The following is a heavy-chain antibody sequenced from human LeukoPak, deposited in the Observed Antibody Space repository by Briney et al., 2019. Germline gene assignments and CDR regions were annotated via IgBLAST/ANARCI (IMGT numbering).Heavy chain of an antibody. J-gene: IGHJ3*02. Sequence: GSLRLSFAASGFSFSSYLMTLLRQAPGKGLEGVANIRGDESRKYYLDSVTGRFTISRDNAKNSLYLQMNSLRAEDTAVYYCARDANYHVSSDYYDAFDIWGQGTMVTVSS. V-gene: IGHV3-7*01. D-gene: IGHD3-22*01. CDR2: IRGDESRK. CDR3: ARDANYHVSSDYYDAFDI. CDR1: GFSFSSYL.